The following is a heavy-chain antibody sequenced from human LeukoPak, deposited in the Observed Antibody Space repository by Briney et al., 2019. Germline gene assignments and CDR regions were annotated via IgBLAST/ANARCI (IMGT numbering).Heavy chain of an antibody. J-gene: IGHJ4*02. D-gene: IGHD3-3*01. CDR1: GFTFSSYS. Sequence: GGSLRLSCAASGFTFSSYSMNWVRQAPGKGLEWVSSISSSSSYIYYADSVKGRFTISRDNAKNSLYLQMNSLRAEDTAVYHCARDEGLTIFGVAYFDYWGQGTLVTVSS. CDR2: ISSSSSYI. CDR3: ARDEGLTIFGVAYFDY. V-gene: IGHV3-21*01.